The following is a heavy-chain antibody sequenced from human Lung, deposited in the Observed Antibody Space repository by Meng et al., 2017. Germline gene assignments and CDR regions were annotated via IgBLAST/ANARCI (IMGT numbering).Heavy chain of an antibody. D-gene: IGHD3-22*01. Sequence: QVQLGQSGAEVKTHGSSVKVSCKACGGTFSSYTLIWVRQAPGQGLEWMGRILPILDITKYTQKFQGRVTITADKSTSTAYMELSSLTSDDTAVYYCAREHDSSGYIDFWGQGTLVTVSS. CDR1: GGTFSSYT. V-gene: IGHV1-69*08. CDR3: AREHDSSGYIDF. CDR2: ILPILDIT. J-gene: IGHJ4*02.